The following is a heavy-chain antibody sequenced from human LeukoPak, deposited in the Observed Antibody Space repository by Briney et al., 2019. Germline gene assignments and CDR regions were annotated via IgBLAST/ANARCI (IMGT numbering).Heavy chain of an antibody. Sequence: SQTLSLTCTVSGGSISSGDYYWSWIRQPPGKGLEWIGYNYYSGSTYYNPSLKSRVTISVDTSKNQFSLKLSSVTAADTAVYYCAREMSIVVVSDAFDIWGQGTMVTVSS. D-gene: IGHD2-2*01. CDR1: GGSISSGDYY. CDR2: NYYSGST. CDR3: AREMSIVVVSDAFDI. V-gene: IGHV4-30-4*08. J-gene: IGHJ3*02.